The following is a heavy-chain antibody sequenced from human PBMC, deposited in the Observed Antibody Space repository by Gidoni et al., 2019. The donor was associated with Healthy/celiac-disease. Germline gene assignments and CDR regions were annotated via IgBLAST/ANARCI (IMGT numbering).Heavy chain of an antibody. V-gene: IGHV3-23*01. J-gene: IGHJ4*02. D-gene: IGHD6-19*01. CDR1: GFTFSSYA. Sequence: EVQLLESGGGLVQPGGSLRLSCAASGFTFSSYAMSWVRQAPGKGLGLVSAISGSGGSTYYADSVKGRFTISRDNSKNTLYLQMNSLRAEDTAVYYCAKDSQWLVTYYFDYWGQGTLVTVSS. CDR3: AKDSQWLVTYYFDY. CDR2: ISGSGGST.